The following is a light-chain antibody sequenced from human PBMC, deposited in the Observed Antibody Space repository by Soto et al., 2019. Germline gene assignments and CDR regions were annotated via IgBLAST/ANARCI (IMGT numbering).Light chain of an antibody. Sequence: QSALAQPASVSGSPGQSITISCTGTSSDVGGYNYVSWYQQHPGKAPKLIIYEVSNRPSGVSPRFSGSKSGNTASLTISGLQAEDEANYYCVSYTSSTTLVFGGGTQLTVL. V-gene: IGLV2-14*01. J-gene: IGLJ2*01. CDR3: VSYTSSTTLV. CDR2: EVS. CDR1: SSDVGGYNY.